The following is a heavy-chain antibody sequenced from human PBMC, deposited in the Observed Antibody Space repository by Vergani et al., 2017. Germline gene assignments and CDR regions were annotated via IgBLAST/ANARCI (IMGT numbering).Heavy chain of an antibody. CDR3: ARDRISMVRGVIIHNWFDP. V-gene: IGHV4-59*01. J-gene: IGHJ5*02. CDR2: ISYSGST. CDR1: GGSISSYY. D-gene: IGHD3-10*01. Sequence: QVQLQESGPGLVKPSETLSLTCTVSGGSISSYYWSWIRQPPGKGLEWIGYISYSGSTNYNPSLKSRVSISVDTTKNQFSLKLSSVAAADTAEYYCARDRISMVRGVIIHNWFDPWGQGTLVTVSS.